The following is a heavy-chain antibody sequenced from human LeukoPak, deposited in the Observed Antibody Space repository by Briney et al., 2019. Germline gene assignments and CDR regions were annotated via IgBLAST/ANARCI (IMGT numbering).Heavy chain of an antibody. CDR1: GFTFSSYA. Sequence: GGSLRLSCAASGFTFSSYAMSWVRKAPGKGLEWVSAISGSGGSTYYADSVKGRFTISRDNSKNTLYLQMNSLRAEDTAVYYCAKVPRSDFFNSSGYPYWGQGTLVTVSS. J-gene: IGHJ4*02. CDR2: ISGSGGST. V-gene: IGHV3-23*01. CDR3: AKVPRSDFFNSSGYPY. D-gene: IGHD3-22*01.